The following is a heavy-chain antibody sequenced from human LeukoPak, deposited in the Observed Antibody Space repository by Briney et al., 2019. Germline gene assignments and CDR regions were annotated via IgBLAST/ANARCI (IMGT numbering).Heavy chain of an antibody. J-gene: IGHJ4*02. Sequence: SETLSLTCTVSVDSVSSGRHYWSWIRQPPGSGLAWIGYIDYSGSTDYNPSLKSRVSISVDTSRNQFSLKLNSVTAVDTAVYYCARDRGVRGIDYWGQGTLVTVSS. CDR2: IDYSGST. CDR1: VDSVSSGRHY. CDR3: ARDRGVRGIDY. V-gene: IGHV4-61*01. D-gene: IGHD3-10*01.